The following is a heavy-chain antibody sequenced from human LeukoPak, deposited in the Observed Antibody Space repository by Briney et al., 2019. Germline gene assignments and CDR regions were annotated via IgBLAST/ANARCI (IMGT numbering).Heavy chain of an antibody. CDR1: GFTFSSYS. V-gene: IGHV3-48*01. Sequence: GGSLRLSCAASGFTFSSYSMNWVRQAPGKGLEWVSYISSSGSTIYYADSVKGRFTIFRDNAKNSLYLQMNSLRAEDTAVYYCARDWDYPLDYWGQGTLVTVSS. CDR2: ISSSGSTI. D-gene: IGHD1-7*01. CDR3: ARDWDYPLDY. J-gene: IGHJ4*02.